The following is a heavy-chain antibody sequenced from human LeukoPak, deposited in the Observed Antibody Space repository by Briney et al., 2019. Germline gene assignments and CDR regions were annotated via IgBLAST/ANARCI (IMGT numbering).Heavy chain of an antibody. CDR3: AKDREMYHYDSSGYRDAFDI. D-gene: IGHD3-22*01. J-gene: IGHJ3*02. Sequence: PGGSLRLSCAASGFTVSSNYMIWVRQAPGKGLEWVSIIYSGGRTYYADSVKGRFTISRDNSKNTVYLQMNSLRAEDTAVYYCAKDREMYHYDSSGYRDAFDIWGQGTMVTVSS. CDR2: IYSGGRT. V-gene: IGHV3-53*01. CDR1: GFTVSSNY.